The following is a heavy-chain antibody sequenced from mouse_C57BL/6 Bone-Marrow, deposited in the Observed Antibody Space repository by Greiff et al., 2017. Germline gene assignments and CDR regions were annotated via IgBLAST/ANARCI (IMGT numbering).Heavy chain of an antibody. CDR3: ARGPPFAY. CDR2: IDPSDSYT. J-gene: IGHJ3*01. CDR1: GYTFISYW. Sequence: VQLQQPGAELVMPGASVKLSCKASGYTFISYWMHWVKQRPGQGLEWIGEIDPSDSYTNYNQKFKGKSTLTVDKSSSTAYMQLSSLTSEDAAVYYCARGPPFAYWGQGTLVTVSA. V-gene: IGHV1-69*01.